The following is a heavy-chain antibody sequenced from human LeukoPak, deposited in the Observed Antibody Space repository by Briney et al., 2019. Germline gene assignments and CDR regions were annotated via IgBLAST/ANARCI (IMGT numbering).Heavy chain of an antibody. Sequence: SVKVSCKASGGTFSSYAISWVRQAPGQGLEWMGRIIPILGIANYAQKFQGRVTITADKSTSTACMELSSLRSEDTAVYYCARDRITGYCSGGSCYGDAFDIWGQGTMVTVSS. CDR1: GGTFSSYA. J-gene: IGHJ3*02. CDR3: ARDRITGYCSGGSCYGDAFDI. CDR2: IIPILGIA. D-gene: IGHD2-15*01. V-gene: IGHV1-69*04.